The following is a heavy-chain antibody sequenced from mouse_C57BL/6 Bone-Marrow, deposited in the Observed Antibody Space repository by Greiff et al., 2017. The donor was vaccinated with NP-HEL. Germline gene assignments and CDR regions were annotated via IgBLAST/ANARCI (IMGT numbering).Heavy chain of an antibody. D-gene: IGHD2-3*01. CDR3: ARNRGYDGYYLFAY. J-gene: IGHJ3*01. Sequence: VQLQQSGPGLVQPSQSLSITCTVSGFSLTSYGVHWVRQSPGKGLEWLGVIWSGGSTDYNAAFISRLSISKDNSKSQVFFKMNSLQADDTAIYYCARNRGYDGYYLFAYWGQGTLVTVSA. CDR2: IWSGGST. V-gene: IGHV2-2*01. CDR1: GFSLTSYG.